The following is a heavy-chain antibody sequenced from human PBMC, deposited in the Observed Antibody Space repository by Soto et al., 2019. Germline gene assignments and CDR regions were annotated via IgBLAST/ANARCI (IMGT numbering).Heavy chain of an antibody. CDR1: GGSISSGDYY. D-gene: IGHD2-15*01. Sequence: SETLSLTCTASGGSISSGDYYWSWIRQPPGKGLEWIGYIYYSGSTYYNPSLKSRVTISVDTSKNQFSLKLSSVTAADTAVYYCARQRYCSGGSCPRRFDPWGQGTLVTVSS. CDR2: IYYSGST. J-gene: IGHJ5*02. CDR3: ARQRYCSGGSCPRRFDP. V-gene: IGHV4-30-4*01.